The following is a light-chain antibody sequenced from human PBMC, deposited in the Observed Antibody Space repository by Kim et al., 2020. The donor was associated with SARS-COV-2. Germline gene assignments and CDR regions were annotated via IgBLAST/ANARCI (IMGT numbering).Light chain of an antibody. J-gene: IGKJ1*01. CDR1: QSISTW. CDR3: QQYSDYSWT. V-gene: IGKV1-5*01. CDR2: DAS. Sequence: DIQMTQSPSTLSASVGDRVTITCRASQSISTWLAWYQQKPGKAPKVLIYDASSLESGVPSRFSGSGSGTEFTLSIRGLQPDDFATYYCQQYSDYSWTFGQGTTVEIK.